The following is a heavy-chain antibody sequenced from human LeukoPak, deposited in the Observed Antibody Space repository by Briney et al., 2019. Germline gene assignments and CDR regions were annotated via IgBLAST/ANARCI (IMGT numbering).Heavy chain of an antibody. CDR1: GFTFSSYG. D-gene: IGHD3-16*01. CDR2: ISYDGSNK. J-gene: IGHJ4*02. V-gene: IGHV3-30*18. Sequence: GGSLRLSCAASGFTFSSYGMHWVRQAPGKGLEWVAVISYDGSNKYYADSVKGRFTISRDNSKNTLYLQMNSLRAEDTAVYYCAKVGLAAQFDYWGRGTLVTVSS. CDR3: AKVGLAAQFDY.